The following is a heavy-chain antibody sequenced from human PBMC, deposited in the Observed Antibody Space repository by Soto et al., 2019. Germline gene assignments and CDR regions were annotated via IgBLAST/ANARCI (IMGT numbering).Heavy chain of an antibody. CDR3: AKRNYSGYADWYFDL. J-gene: IGHJ2*01. Sequence: ESGGGVVQPGRSLRLSCAASGFTFSSYGMHWVRQAPGKGLEWVAVISYDGSNKYYADSVKGRFTISRDNSKNTLYLQMNSLRAEDTAVYYCAKRNYSGYADWYFDLWGRGTLVTVSS. CDR2: ISYDGSNK. V-gene: IGHV3-30*18. CDR1: GFTFSSYG. D-gene: IGHD5-12*01.